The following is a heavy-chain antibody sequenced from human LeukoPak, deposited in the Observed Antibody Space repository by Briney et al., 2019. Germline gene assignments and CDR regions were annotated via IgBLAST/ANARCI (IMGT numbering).Heavy chain of an antibody. CDR3: AKGGGDYYGMDV. Sequence: GGSLRLSCAASGFTFSDYSMNWVRQAPGKGLEWVAVISYDGSNKYYADSVKGRFTISRDNSKNTLYLQMNSLRAEDTAVYYCAKGGGDYYGMDVWGQGTTVTVSS. D-gene: IGHD2-21*01. J-gene: IGHJ6*02. V-gene: IGHV3-30*18. CDR1: GFTFSDYS. CDR2: ISYDGSNK.